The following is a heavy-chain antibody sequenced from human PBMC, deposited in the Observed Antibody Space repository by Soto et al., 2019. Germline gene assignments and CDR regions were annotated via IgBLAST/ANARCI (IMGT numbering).Heavy chain of an antibody. V-gene: IGHV3-23*01. CDR2: ISGSGGST. J-gene: IGHJ5*02. Sequence: GGSLRLSCAASGFTFSSYAMSWVRQAPGKGLEWVSAISGSGGSTYYADSVKGRFTISRDNSKNTLYLQMNSLRAEDTAVYYCAKAGVSGWYVGNWFDPWGQGTLVTVSS. CDR3: AKAGVSGWYVGNWFDP. CDR1: GFTFSSYA. D-gene: IGHD6-19*01.